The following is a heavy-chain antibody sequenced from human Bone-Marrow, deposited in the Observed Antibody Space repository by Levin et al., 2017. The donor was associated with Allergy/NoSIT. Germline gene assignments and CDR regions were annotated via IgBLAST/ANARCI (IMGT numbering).Heavy chain of an antibody. Sequence: GESLKISCAASGFTFSNAWMSWVRQAPGKGLEWVGRIKSKTDGGTTDYAAPVKGRFTISRDDSKNTLYLQMNSLKTEDTAVYYCTTDSVVRGVEVYYYYGMDVWGQGTTVTVSS. CDR3: TTDSVVRGVEVYYYYGMDV. V-gene: IGHV3-15*01. CDR1: GFTFSNAW. D-gene: IGHD3-10*01. CDR2: IKSKTDGGTT. J-gene: IGHJ6*02.